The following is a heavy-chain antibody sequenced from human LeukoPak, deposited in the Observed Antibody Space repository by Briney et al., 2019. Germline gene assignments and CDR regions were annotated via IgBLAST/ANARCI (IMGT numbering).Heavy chain of an antibody. V-gene: IGHV1-69*05. Sequence: ASVKVSCKASGYTFTSYDISWVRQAPGQGLEWMGGIIPIFGTANYAQKFQGRVTITTDESTSTAYMELSSLRSEDTAVYYCARSSSGYYSFYFFDYWGQGTLVTVSS. CDR1: GYTFTSYD. CDR3: ARSSSGYYSFYFFDY. D-gene: IGHD3-22*01. J-gene: IGHJ4*02. CDR2: IIPIFGTA.